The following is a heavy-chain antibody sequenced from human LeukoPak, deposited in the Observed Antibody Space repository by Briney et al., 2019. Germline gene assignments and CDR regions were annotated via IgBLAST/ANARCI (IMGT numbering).Heavy chain of an antibody. CDR1: GFTFSSYS. V-gene: IGHV3-48*01. CDR3: AKRGLYYYGSGSYYEEDYFDY. J-gene: IGHJ4*02. Sequence: GGSLRLSCAASGFTFSSYSMNWVRQAPGKGLEWVSYISSSSSTIYYADSVKGRFTISRDNAKNSLYLQMNSLRAEDTAVYYCAKRGLYYYGSGSYYEEDYFDYWGQGTLVTVSS. D-gene: IGHD3-10*01. CDR2: ISSSSSTI.